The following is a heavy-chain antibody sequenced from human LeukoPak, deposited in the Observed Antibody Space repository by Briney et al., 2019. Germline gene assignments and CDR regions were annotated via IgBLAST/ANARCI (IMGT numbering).Heavy chain of an antibody. D-gene: IGHD3-22*01. CDR2: ISSSGSTI. V-gene: IGHV3-11*01. CDR1: GFTFSDYY. Sequence: PXGSLRLSCAASGFTFSDYYMSWIRQAPGKGLEWVSYISSSGSTIYYADSVKGRFTISRDNAKNSLYLQMNSLRAEDTAVYYCARDVLYYYDSSGYYFDYWGQGTLVTVSS. CDR3: ARDVLYYYDSSGYYFDY. J-gene: IGHJ4*02.